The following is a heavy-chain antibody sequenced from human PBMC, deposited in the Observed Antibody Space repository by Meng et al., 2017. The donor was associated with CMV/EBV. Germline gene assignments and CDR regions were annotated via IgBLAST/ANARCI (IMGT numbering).Heavy chain of an antibody. CDR1: GFSLSTSGVG. J-gene: IGHJ4*02. Sequence: QTPLNEFRPSPVNPTQTLTLTCTFSGFSLSTSGVGVGWIRQPPGKALEWLALIYWDDDKRYSPSLKSRLTITKDTSKNQVVLTMTNMDPVDTATYYCARIAAAGRFDYWGQGTLVTVSS. CDR3: ARIAAAGRFDY. CDR2: IYWDDDK. D-gene: IGHD6-13*01. V-gene: IGHV2-5*02.